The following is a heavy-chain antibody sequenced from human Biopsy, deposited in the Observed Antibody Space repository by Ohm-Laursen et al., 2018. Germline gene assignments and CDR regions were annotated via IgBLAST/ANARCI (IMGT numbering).Heavy chain of an antibody. J-gene: IGHJ4*02. V-gene: IGHV1-69*11. CDR2: IIPILRTT. CDR3: AREVIGYQLPCDD. Sequence: EASVKVSCNAPTGTFNSYGIIWVRQAPGQGLEWMGRIIPILRTTAYAQTFLGRVTITADSPTSTVDMELTSLTSDDTAVYFCAREVIGYQLPCDDWGQGTLVTVSS. D-gene: IGHD2-2*01. CDR1: TGTFNSYG.